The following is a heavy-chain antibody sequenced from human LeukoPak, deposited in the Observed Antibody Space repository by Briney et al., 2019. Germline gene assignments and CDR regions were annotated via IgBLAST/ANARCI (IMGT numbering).Heavy chain of an antibody. CDR2: IKSKTDGGAT. V-gene: IGHV3-15*01. J-gene: IGHJ4*02. CDR3: TTELLYCSSTSCQNGY. D-gene: IGHD2-2*01. CDR1: GFTCSNAW. Sequence: GGSLRLSCAASGFTCSNAWMSWVRQAPGKGLEWVGRIKSKTDGGATDYAAPVKGRFTISRDDSKNTLYLQMNSLKTEDTAVYYCTTELLYCSSTSCQNGYWGQGTLVTVSS.